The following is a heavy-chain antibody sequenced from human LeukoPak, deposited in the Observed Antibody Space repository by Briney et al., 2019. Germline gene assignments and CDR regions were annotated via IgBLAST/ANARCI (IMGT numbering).Heavy chain of an antibody. J-gene: IGHJ6*02. CDR3: ARASYYYYGRDV. Sequence: PGGSLRLSCAASGFTFSRYAMTWVRQAPGKGLEWVSGINWNGGSTGYADSVKGRFTISRDNAKNSLYLQMNSLRAEDTALYHCARASYYYYGRDVWGQGTTVTVSS. CDR1: GFTFSRYA. CDR2: INWNGGST. V-gene: IGHV3-20*01.